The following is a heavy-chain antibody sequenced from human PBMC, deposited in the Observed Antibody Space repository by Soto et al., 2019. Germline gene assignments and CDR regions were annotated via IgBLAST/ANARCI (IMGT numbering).Heavy chain of an antibody. Sequence: GGSLRLSCAASGFTFSSYGMHWVRQAPGKGLEWVAIISYDGSNKYYGDSVKGRFTISRDNSKNTLYLQMNSLRAEDTAVYYCAKEYTSGRYYFGYWGQGTLVTVSS. CDR1: GFTFSSYG. D-gene: IGHD6-19*01. J-gene: IGHJ4*02. CDR2: ISYDGSNK. V-gene: IGHV3-30*18. CDR3: AKEYTSGRYYFGY.